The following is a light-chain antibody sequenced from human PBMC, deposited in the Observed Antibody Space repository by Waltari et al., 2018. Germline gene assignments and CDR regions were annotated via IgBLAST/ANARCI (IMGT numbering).Light chain of an antibody. Sequence: QSVLTQPPSASGTPGQSILISCSGSSSNIGDNTVTWYQQVPGTAPKLLIYGTRERPSGVSNHLSGSKSGTSASLAISALQPEDEADYYCAAWDDSLNGPVFGTGTKVTVL. CDR1: SSNIGDNT. CDR2: GTR. V-gene: IGLV1-44*01. CDR3: AAWDDSLNGPV. J-gene: IGLJ1*01.